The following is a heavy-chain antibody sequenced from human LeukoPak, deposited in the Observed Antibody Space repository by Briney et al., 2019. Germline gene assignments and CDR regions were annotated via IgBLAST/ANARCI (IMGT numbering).Heavy chain of an antibody. V-gene: IGHV4-34*01. CDR2: INHSGST. Sequence: SETLSLTCAVYGGSFSGYYWSWIRQPPGKGLEWIGEINHSGSTNYNPSLKSRVTISVDTSKNQFSLKLSSVTAADTAVYYCARHVGSGSYYYYYMDVWGKGATVTISS. CDR1: GGSFSGYY. CDR3: ARHVGSGSYYYYYMDV. D-gene: IGHD3-10*01. J-gene: IGHJ6*03.